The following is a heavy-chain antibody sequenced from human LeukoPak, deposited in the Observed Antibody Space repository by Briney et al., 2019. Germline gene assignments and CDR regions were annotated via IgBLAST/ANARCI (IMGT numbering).Heavy chain of an antibody. D-gene: IGHD2-2*01. CDR3: AREARYCSSTSCLDY. V-gene: IGHV3-48*03. J-gene: IGHJ4*02. CDR1: GFTFSSYE. Sequence: GGSLRLSCAASGFTFSSYEMNWVRQAPGKGREWVSSISSSGSTIYYADSVKGRFTISRDNAKNSLYLQMNSLRDEDTAVYYCAREARYCSSTSCLDYWGQGTLVTVSS. CDR2: ISSSGSTI.